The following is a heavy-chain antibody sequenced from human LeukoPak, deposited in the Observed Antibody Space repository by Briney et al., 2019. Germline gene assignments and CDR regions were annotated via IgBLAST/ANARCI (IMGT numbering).Heavy chain of an antibody. V-gene: IGHV3-23*01. D-gene: IGHD6-19*01. CDR1: GFTFSSYG. CDR3: ARDSVRIAVAGTGEFDY. Sequence: PGGTLRLSCAASGFTFSSYGMSWVRQAPGKGLEWVSAISGSGGSTYYADSVRGRFTISRDNAKNSLNLQTNSLRAEDTAVYYCARDSVRIAVAGTGEFDYWGQGTLVTVSS. CDR2: ISGSGGST. J-gene: IGHJ4*02.